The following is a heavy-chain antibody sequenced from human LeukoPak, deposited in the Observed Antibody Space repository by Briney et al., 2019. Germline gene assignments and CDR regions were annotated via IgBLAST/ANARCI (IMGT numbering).Heavy chain of an antibody. CDR1: GGSISSYY. Sequence: SETLSLTCTVSGGSISSYYWSWIRQPPGKGLEWIGYIYYSGSTTYNPSLKSRVTISVDTSKNQFSLKLSSVTAADTAVYYCARVRGYFDYWGQGTLVTVSS. CDR3: ARVRGYFDY. J-gene: IGHJ4*02. CDR2: IYYSGST. D-gene: IGHD5-24*01. V-gene: IGHV4-59*01.